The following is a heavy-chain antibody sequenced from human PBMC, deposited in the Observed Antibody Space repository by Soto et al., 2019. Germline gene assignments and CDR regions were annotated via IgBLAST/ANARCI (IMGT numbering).Heavy chain of an antibody. V-gene: IGHV3-21*01. CDR1: GFTFSSYS. J-gene: IGHJ4*02. Sequence: GGSLRLSCAASGFTFSSYSMNWVRQAPGKGLEWVSSISSSSSYIYYADSVKGRFTISRDNAKNSLYLQMNSLRAEDTAVYYCARDPKTPDEHFDYWGQGTLVTVSS. CDR3: ARDPKTPDEHFDY. CDR2: ISSSSSYI.